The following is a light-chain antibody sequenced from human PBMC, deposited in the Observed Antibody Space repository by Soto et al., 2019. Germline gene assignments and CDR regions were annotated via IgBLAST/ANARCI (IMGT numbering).Light chain of an antibody. CDR2: DAS. Sequence: DMQMTQSPSSLSASVGDRVTITCQASQDISNYLNWYQQKPGKAPKLLIYDASNLETGVPSRFSGSGSGTDFTFTISSLQPEDIATYHCQQYDNLPSLTFGGGTKVEIK. CDR1: QDISNY. V-gene: IGKV1-33*01. CDR3: QQYDNLPSLT. J-gene: IGKJ4*01.